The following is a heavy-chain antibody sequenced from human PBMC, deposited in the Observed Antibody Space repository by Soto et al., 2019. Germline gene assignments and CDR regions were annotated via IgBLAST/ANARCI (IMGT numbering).Heavy chain of an antibody. CDR1: GFTLSNDW. D-gene: IGHD2-2*02. CDR3: ARDHCTTSTCYTVWFDP. CDR2: INSDGSIT. Sequence: GGSLRLSCAASGFTLSNDWMHWVRQVPGKGLVWVSHINSDGSITNYADSVKGRFTIYRDNAQNTLYLQMNSLRVEDTAVYYCARDHCTTSTCYTVWFDPWGQGTLVTVSS. J-gene: IGHJ5*02. V-gene: IGHV3-74*01.